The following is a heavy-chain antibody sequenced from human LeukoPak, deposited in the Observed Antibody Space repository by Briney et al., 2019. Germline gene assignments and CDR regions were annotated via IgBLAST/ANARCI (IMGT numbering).Heavy chain of an antibody. CDR2: INPSGGST. CDR1: GYTFTSYY. J-gene: IGHJ4*02. D-gene: IGHD3-10*01. V-gene: IGHV1-46*01. Sequence: ASVKVACKASGYTFTSYYMHWVRQPPGQGLEWMGIINPSGGSTSYAQKFQGRVTMTRDTSTSTVYMELSSLRSEDTAVYYCARDLNGSGSYYGEVDYWGQGTLVTVSS. CDR3: ARDLNGSGSYYGEVDY.